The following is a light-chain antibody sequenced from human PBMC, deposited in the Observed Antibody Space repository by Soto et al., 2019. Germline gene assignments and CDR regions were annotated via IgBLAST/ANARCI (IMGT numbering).Light chain of an antibody. CDR1: QSVSSY. CDR3: HQRNNWPTLT. J-gene: IGKJ4*01. CDR2: DAS. Sequence: ENVLKQSPATLSLSPGERATLSCRASQSVSSYLAWYQQKPGQAPRILIYDASNSATGIPARFSSSGSGRDTPLTISILEPEEFAVNYCHQRNNWPTLTFGGGTKGEIK. V-gene: IGKV3-11*02.